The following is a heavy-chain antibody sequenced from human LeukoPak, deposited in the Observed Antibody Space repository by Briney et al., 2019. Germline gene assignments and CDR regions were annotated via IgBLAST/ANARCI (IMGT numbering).Heavy chain of an antibody. CDR2: ISAYNGNT. V-gene: IGHV1-18*04. J-gene: IGHJ5*02. D-gene: IGHD6-6*01. CDR1: GYTFTSYY. Sequence: GASVKVSCKASGYTFTSYYMHWVRQAPGQGLEWMGWISAYNGNTNYAQKLQGRVTMTTDTSTSTAYMELRSLRSDDTAVYYCARDLAARPNWFDPWGQGTLVTVSS. CDR3: ARDLAARPNWFDP.